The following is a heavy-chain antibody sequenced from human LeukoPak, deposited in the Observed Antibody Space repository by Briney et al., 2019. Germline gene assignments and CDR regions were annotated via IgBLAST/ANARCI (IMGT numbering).Heavy chain of an antibody. J-gene: IGHJ4*02. D-gene: IGHD2/OR15-2a*01. CDR1: GGSICGSGYY. V-gene: IGHV4-39*01. Sequence: SETLSLTCTVSGGSICGSGYYCGSIRQPPGEGLEWIGVIDERGSTCYNPSLKSRFSISVDMSQSQFSLKLSSVTAADTAVSYCARNMDWGQGTLVIVSS. CDR2: IDERGST. CDR3: ARNMD.